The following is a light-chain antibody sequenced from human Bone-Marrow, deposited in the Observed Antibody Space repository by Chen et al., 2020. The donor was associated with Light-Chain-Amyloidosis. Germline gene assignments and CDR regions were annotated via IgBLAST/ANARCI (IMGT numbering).Light chain of an antibody. CDR3: QQYFAPPLT. CDR2: WTS. V-gene: IGKV4-1*01. CDR1: QSIFYSSTNKNY. J-gene: IGKJ4*01. Sequence: DIVMTQSPDSLAVSLGERAIINCKSSQSIFYSSTNKNYLAWYQQKAGQPPKLLISWTSTRQSGVPDRFRGSGSGTDFNLTISSLQAEDVAVYFCQQYFAPPLTFGGGTKVEIK.